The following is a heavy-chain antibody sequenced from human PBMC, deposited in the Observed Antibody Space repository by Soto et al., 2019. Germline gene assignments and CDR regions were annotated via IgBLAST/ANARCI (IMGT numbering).Heavy chain of an antibody. CDR1: GGTFSTYA. CDR2: IIPISGTP. CDR3: ATGRGYSYARRFLSGFDV. V-gene: IGHV1-69*01. D-gene: IGHD5-18*01. Sequence: QVHLVQSGAEVKKPGSSVKVSCKASGGTFSTYAINWVRQAPGQGLEWMGGIIPISGTPSYAQKFQGRVTITADESTSTAYMELSSLRSEDTAVCYCATGRGYSYARRFLSGFDVWGQGTTVTVSS. J-gene: IGHJ6*02.